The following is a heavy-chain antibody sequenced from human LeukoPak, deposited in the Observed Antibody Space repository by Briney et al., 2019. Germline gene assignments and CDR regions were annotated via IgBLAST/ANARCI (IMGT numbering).Heavy chain of an antibody. CDR1: GYTFTDYY. Sequence: ASVKVSCKASGYTFTDYYMHWVRQAPGQGLEWMGWINPNSGGTNYAQKFQGRVTMTRDTSISTAYMELSSLRSDDTAVYYCARAEYTSKLDYWGQGALVTVSP. J-gene: IGHJ4*02. V-gene: IGHV1-2*02. D-gene: IGHD6-13*01. CDR2: INPNSGGT. CDR3: ARAEYTSKLDY.